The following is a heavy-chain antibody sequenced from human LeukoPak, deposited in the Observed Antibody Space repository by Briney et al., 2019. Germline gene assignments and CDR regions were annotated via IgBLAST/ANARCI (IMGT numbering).Heavy chain of an antibody. J-gene: IGHJ6*03. V-gene: IGHV1-8*02. CDR1: GYTFTGYY. CDR2: MNPNSGNT. Sequence: GASVKVSCKASGYTFTGYYMHWVRKTPGQGLEWMGWMNPNSGNTGYAQKFQGRVTMTRNTSISTAYMELSSLRSEDTAVYYCARSKYYYDSSGYYYGSYYYYMDVWGKGTTVTVSS. D-gene: IGHD3-22*01. CDR3: ARSKYYYDSSGYYYGSYYYYMDV.